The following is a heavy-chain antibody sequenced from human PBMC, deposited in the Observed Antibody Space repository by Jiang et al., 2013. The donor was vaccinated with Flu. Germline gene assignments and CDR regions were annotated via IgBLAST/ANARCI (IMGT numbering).Heavy chain of an antibody. CDR2: TYYRSKWYS. D-gene: IGHD2-21*02. CDR1: GDSVSSNSAG. CDR3: ARGLVVVTAIHAFDI. J-gene: IGHJ3*02. Sequence: QTLSLTCAISGDSVSSNSAGWNWIRQSPSRGLEWLGRTYYRSKWYSDYAVSVKSRITINPDTSRNQFSLQLKSVTPEDTAVYYCARGLVVVTAIHAFDIWGQGTMVSVSS. V-gene: IGHV6-1*01.